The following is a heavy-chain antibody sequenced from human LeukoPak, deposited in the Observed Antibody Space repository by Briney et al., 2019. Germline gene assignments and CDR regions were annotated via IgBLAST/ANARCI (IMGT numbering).Heavy chain of an antibody. CDR1: GFTFDDYT. V-gene: IGHV3-43*01. CDR2: ISWDGSTI. Sequence: GGSLRLSCAASGFTFDDYTMHWVRQAPGKGLEWVSLISWDGSTIYYADSVKGRFTISRDNAKNSLYLQMNSLRAEDTALYYCARDARNPLGYYYYMDVWGKGTTVTVSS. J-gene: IGHJ6*03. CDR3: ARDARNPLGYYYYMDV.